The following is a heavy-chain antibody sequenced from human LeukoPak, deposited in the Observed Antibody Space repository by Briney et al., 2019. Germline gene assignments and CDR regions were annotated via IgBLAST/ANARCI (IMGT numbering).Heavy chain of an antibody. J-gene: IGHJ2*01. Sequence: GGSLTLSCAASGFTVSTKYMSWVRQAPGKGLEWVSIIYSGESTYYAECVKGRFIVSRDNSKNTLYLQMNSLRVDDTAVYSCARVGDHYHWYFDLWGRGTLVTISS. CDR3: ARVGDHYHWYFDL. CDR1: GFTVSTKY. CDR2: IYSGEST. V-gene: IGHV3-53*01. D-gene: IGHD3-10*01.